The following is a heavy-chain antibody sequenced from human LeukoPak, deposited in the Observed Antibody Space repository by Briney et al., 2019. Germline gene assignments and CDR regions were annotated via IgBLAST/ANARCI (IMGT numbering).Heavy chain of an antibody. J-gene: IGHJ4*02. CDR1: GYTFTSYG. CDR2: ISACNGNT. D-gene: IGHD3-16*01. Sequence: ASVNVSCKASGYTFTSYGISWVRQAPGQGLEWMGWISACNGNTNYAQKLQGRVTMTTDTSTSTAYMELRSLRSDDTAVYYCARDRYSLGSFDYWGQGTLVTVSS. CDR3: ARDRYSLGSFDY. V-gene: IGHV1-18*01.